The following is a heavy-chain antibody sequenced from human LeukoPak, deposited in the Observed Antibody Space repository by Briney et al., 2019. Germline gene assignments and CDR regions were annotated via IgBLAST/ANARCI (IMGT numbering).Heavy chain of an antibody. J-gene: IGHJ2*01. CDR1: GGSISSYD. Sequence: SETLSLTCTVSGGSISSYDWSWIRQPPGKGLEWIGEINHSGSTNYNPSLKSRVTISVDTSKNQFSLKLSSVTAADTAVYYCARGIAAAGLDWYFDLWGRGTLVTVSS. D-gene: IGHD6-13*01. CDR3: ARGIAAAGLDWYFDL. V-gene: IGHV4-34*01. CDR2: INHSGST.